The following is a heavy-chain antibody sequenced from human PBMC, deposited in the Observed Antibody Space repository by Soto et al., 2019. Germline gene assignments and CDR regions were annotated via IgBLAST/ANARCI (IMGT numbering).Heavy chain of an antibody. CDR2: INHSGST. D-gene: IGHD3-22*01. Sequence: SETMSLTCAVYGGSFSGYYWGWIRQPPGKGLEWIGEINHSGSTNYNPSLKSRVTISVDTSKNQFSLKLSSVTAADTAVYYCTRERGNYDSSGYYYPLDYYAERTLVTVSS. V-gene: IGHV4-34*01. CDR1: GGSFSGYY. CDR3: TRERGNYDSSGYYYPLDY. J-gene: IGHJ4*02.